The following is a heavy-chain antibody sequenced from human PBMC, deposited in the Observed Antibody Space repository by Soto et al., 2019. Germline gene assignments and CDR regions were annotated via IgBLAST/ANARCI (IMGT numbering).Heavy chain of an antibody. Sequence: QLQLQESGPGLVKPSETLSLTCTVSDGPFSSSSYCWAWIRQPPGKGLEWIGSLYYSGSTHYNPSLKSRVTTSVDTSKNQFSLKLSSVSAADTAVYYCARAYGSGSYYDQYYGMDVWGQGTTVTVSS. CDR3: ARAYGSGSYYDQYYGMDV. D-gene: IGHD3-10*01. V-gene: IGHV4-39*01. CDR2: LYYSGST. J-gene: IGHJ6*02. CDR1: DGPFSSSSYC.